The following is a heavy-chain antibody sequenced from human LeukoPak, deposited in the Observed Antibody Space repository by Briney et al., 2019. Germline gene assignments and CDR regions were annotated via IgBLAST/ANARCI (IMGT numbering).Heavy chain of an antibody. Sequence: AGGSLRLSCAASGFTFSNYWMTWVRQAPGKGLEWVGNIKEDGSVKDYVDSVKGRFTISRDNARNALVLQMTSLRAEDTAVYYCARHIDWTFDSWGQGTLVIVSS. CDR2: IKEDGSVK. D-gene: IGHD1-1*01. CDR3: ARHIDWTFDS. CDR1: GFTFSNYW. J-gene: IGHJ4*02. V-gene: IGHV3-7*01.